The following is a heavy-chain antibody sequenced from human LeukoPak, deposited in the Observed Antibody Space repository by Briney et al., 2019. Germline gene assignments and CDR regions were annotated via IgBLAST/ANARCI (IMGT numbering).Heavy chain of an antibody. D-gene: IGHD1-26*01. CDR2: IRYDGSNK. J-gene: IGHJ4*02. V-gene: IGHV3-30*02. Sequence: GGSLRLSCAASGFTFSSYGMHWVRQAPGRGLEWVAFIRYDGSNKYYADSVKGRFTISRDNSKNTLYLQMNSLRAEDTAVYYCAKDKYSGSYHDYWGQGTLVTVSS. CDR3: AKDKYSGSYHDY. CDR1: GFTFSSYG.